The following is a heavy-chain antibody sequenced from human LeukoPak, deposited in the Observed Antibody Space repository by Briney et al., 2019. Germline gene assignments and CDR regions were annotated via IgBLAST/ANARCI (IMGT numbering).Heavy chain of an antibody. Sequence: SETLSLTCTVSGGSISSSSYYWGWIRQPPGKGLEWIRSIYYSGSTYYNPSLKSRVTISVDTSKNQFSLKLSSVTAADTAVYYCARVIVVVPAAGGAFDIWGQGTMVTVSS. D-gene: IGHD2-2*01. J-gene: IGHJ3*02. CDR2: IYYSGST. V-gene: IGHV4-39*07. CDR1: GGSISSSSYY. CDR3: ARVIVVVPAAGGAFDI.